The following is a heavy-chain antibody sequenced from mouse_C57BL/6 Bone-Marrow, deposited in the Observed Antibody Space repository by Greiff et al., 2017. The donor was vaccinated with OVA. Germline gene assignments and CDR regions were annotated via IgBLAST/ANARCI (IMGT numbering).Heavy chain of an antibody. CDR3: AIIYYDFPYYFDY. Sequence: VQLQQSGPGLVQPSQSLSITCTVSGFSLTSYGVHWVRQSPGKGLEWLGVIWRGGSTDYNAAFMSRLSITKDNSKSQVFFKMNSLQADDTAIYYCAIIYYDFPYYFDYGGQGTTLTVSS. D-gene: IGHD2-4*01. J-gene: IGHJ2*01. V-gene: IGHV2-5*01. CDR2: IWRGGST. CDR1: GFSLTSYG.